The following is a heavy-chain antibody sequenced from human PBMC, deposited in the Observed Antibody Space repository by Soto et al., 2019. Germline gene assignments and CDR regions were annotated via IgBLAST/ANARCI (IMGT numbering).Heavy chain of an antibody. CDR3: ARTIAAAGGRRYFDL. J-gene: IGHJ2*01. V-gene: IGHV3-11*05. CDR1: GFTFSDYY. Sequence: QVQLVESGGGLVKPGGSLRLSCAASGFTFSDYYMSWIRQAPGKGLEWVSYISSSRSYTNYADSVKGRFTISRDNAKNSLYLQMNSLRAEDTAGYHCARTIAAAGGRRYFDLWGRGNLVTVSS. CDR2: ISSSRSYT. D-gene: IGHD6-13*01.